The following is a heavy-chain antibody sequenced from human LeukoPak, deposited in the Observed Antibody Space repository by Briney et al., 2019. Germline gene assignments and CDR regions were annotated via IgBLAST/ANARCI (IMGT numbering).Heavy chain of an antibody. CDR2: INPNSGGT. V-gene: IGHV1-2*02. Sequence: ASVKVSCKASGYTFTGYYMHWVRQAPGQGLEWMGWINPNSGGTNYAQKFQGRVTMTRDTSISTAYMELSRLRSDDTAVYYCARSRIMITFGGVIVMPEAFDIWGQGTMVTVSS. CDR3: ARSRIMITFGGVIVMPEAFDI. D-gene: IGHD3-16*02. J-gene: IGHJ3*02. CDR1: GYTFTGYY.